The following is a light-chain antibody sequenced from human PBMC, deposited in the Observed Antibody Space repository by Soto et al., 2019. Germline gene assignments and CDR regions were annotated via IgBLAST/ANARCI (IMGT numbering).Light chain of an antibody. CDR2: GAS. CDR1: QSVRSSY. J-gene: IGKJ3*01. CDR3: QQYGSSPPFT. Sequence: EIVLTQSPGTLSLSPGERATLSCRASQSVRSSYLAWYQQKPGQAPRLLIYGASSRATGIPDRFSGSGSGTGFTLTIRRLEAEDFSVYYWQQYGSSPPFTFGPGTKVDI. V-gene: IGKV3-20*01.